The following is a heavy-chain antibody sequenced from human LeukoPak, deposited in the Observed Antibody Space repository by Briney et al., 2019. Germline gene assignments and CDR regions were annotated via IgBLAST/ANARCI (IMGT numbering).Heavy chain of an antibody. CDR1: GFPFSSYA. V-gene: IGHV3-23*01. CDR2: IICSGVTT. Sequence: PGGALRLSFAASGFPFSSYATRWVRRDPGKGGEGVSAIICSGVTTYSPYSVKARFTISRDNSKNTLYLQMNSLRAEDTAVYYCAKGSRSFRELDRYNWFDPWGQGTLVTVSS. CDR3: AKGSRSFRELDRYNWFDP. D-gene: IGHD3-10*01. J-gene: IGHJ5*02.